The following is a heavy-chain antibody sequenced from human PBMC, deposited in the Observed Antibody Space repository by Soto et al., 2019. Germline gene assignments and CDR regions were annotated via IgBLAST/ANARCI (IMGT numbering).Heavy chain of an antibody. CDR2: ISGSGGST. CDR1: GFTFSSYA. J-gene: IGHJ4*02. Sequence: GGSLRLSCAASGFTFSSYAMSWVRQAPGKGLEWVSAISGSGGSTYYADSVKGRFTISRDNSKNTLYLQMNSLRAEDTAVYYCAKDDLPLGTSLTFFDYWGQGTLVTVSS. CDR3: AKDDLPLGTSLTFFDY. V-gene: IGHV3-23*01. D-gene: IGHD2-2*01.